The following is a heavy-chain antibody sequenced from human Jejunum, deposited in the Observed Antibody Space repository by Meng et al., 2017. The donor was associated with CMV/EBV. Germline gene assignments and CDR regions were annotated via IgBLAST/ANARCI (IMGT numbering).Heavy chain of an antibody. J-gene: IGHJ6*02. D-gene: IGHD3-10*01. CDR1: TFSNHG. CDR2: ISGYNGNT. Sequence: TFSNHGISWVRQAPGQGLEWMGWISGYNGNTNYAQKFQGRVTLTTEPSTSTAYMDLRTLRSDDTAVYYCARGLIRFGEHTDAMDVWGPGTTGTVSS. V-gene: IGHV1-18*01. CDR3: ARGLIRFGEHTDAMDV.